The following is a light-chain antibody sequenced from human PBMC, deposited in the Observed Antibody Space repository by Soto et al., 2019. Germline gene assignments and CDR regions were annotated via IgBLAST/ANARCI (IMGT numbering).Light chain of an antibody. CDR2: GAS. V-gene: IGKV3-20*01. CDR1: QTISNNY. J-gene: IGKJ1*01. CDR3: QHYGSPPRP. Sequence: EIVLTQSPGTLSLSPGESATLSCRASQTISNNYLAWYQHTAGRAPSLLIYGASIRTTDIPDRFSGSGSGTDFTLTISRLEPGDFAVYYCQHYGSPPRPFGQGTKVDIK.